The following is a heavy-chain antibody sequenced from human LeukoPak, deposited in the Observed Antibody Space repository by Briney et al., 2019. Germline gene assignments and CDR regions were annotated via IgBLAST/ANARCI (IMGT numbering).Heavy chain of an antibody. Sequence: GASVKVSCKASGYTFTSYGISWVRQAPGQGLEWMGWISAYNGNTDYAQKLQGRVTMTTDTSTSTAYMELRSLRSDDTAVYYCARVPPLYCTNGVCYPPLKSDYYYYYMDVWGKGTTVTVSS. V-gene: IGHV1-18*01. CDR3: ARVPPLYCTNGVCYPPLKSDYYYYYMDV. J-gene: IGHJ6*03. CDR2: ISAYNGNT. D-gene: IGHD2-8*01. CDR1: GYTFTSYG.